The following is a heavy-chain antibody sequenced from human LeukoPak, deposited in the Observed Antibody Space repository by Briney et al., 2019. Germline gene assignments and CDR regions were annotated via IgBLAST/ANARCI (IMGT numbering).Heavy chain of an antibody. CDR2: IYPGDSDT. CDR3: ARRPSYYFDY. J-gene: IGHJ4*02. CDR1: GCSFTNYW. Sequence: KRGESLKISCKVSGCSFTNYWIGWVRQMPGKGLEWMAIIYPGDSDTRYSPSFQGQVTISADRSISTAYLHWSSLKASDTAMYYCARRPSYYFDYWGQGTLVTVSS. V-gene: IGHV5-51*01.